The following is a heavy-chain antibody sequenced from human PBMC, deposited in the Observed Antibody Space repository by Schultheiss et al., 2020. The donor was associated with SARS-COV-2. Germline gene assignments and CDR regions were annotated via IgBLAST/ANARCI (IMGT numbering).Heavy chain of an antibody. CDR2: VNHSGNT. Sequence: LSLTCAVYGGSFSGYFWTWIRQSPGKGLEWIGEVNHSGNTNYNPSLKSRVTISVDRSKNQFSLKLSSVTAADTAVYYCARGQYSSNWYGSRPFDPWGQGTLVTVSS. CDR1: GGSFSGYF. CDR3: ARGQYSSNWYGSRPFDP. J-gene: IGHJ5*02. D-gene: IGHD6-13*01. V-gene: IGHV4-34*01.